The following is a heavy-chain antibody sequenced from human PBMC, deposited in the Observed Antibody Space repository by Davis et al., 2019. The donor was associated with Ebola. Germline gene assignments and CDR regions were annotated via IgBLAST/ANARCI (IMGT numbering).Heavy chain of an antibody. D-gene: IGHD2-15*01. J-gene: IGHJ6*02. V-gene: IGHV1-18*01. Sequence: AASVKVSCKASGYTFTSYGISWVRRAPGQGLEWMAWISAYNGDTNYAQKLQGRVTMTTDTSTSIAYMELRSLRSDDTAVYYCARDRVVAASEYYYYGMDVWGQGTTVTVSS. CDR1: GYTFTSYG. CDR3: ARDRVVAASEYYYYGMDV. CDR2: ISAYNGDT.